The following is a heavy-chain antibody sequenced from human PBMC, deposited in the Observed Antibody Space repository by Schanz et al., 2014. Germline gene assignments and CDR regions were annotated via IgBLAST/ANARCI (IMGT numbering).Heavy chain of an antibody. CDR2: ISGSATTI. CDR1: GFTFSRYW. V-gene: IGHV3-48*01. D-gene: IGHD3-10*01. J-gene: IGHJ5*02. CDR3: ARAPPLVRGIAGWFGP. Sequence: EVQLVESGGGLVQPGGSLRLCCVASGFTFSRYWMTWVRQAPGKGLEWVSYISGSATTIYYADSVKGRFTISRDNSKSPLYLQMNSLRAADPAVYYCARAPPLVRGIAGWFGPWGQGSLVTVSS.